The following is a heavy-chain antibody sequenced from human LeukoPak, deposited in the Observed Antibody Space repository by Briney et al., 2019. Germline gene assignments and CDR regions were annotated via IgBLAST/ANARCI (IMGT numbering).Heavy chain of an antibody. CDR2: ISGSGDRT. V-gene: IGHV3-23*01. J-gene: IGHJ6*02. CDR3: AKESQLWLIDYYYGMDV. CDR1: GFTFSNYG. Sequence: PGGSLRLSCIASGFTFSNYGMSWVRQAPGKGLEWVSIISGSGDRTLHADSVKGRFTVSRDNSKNTVYLQMNSLRAEDTAVYYCAKESQLWLIDYYYGMDVWGQGTTVTVSS. D-gene: IGHD5-18*01.